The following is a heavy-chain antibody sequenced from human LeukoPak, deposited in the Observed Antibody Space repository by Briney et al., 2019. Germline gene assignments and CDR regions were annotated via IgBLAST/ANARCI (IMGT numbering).Heavy chain of an antibody. Sequence: GGSLRLSCAASGFTFRSYSMNWVRQAPGKGLECVLSITISSSYIYYADSVKGRLTISRYNAKNSLYLQMNSLRAEDTAVSYCARDAGYSPLYYYYYMDVWGKGTTVTVSS. D-gene: IGHD5-24*01. J-gene: IGHJ6*03. CDR2: ITISSSYI. CDR1: GFTFRSYS. CDR3: ARDAGYSPLYYYYYMDV. V-gene: IGHV3-21*01.